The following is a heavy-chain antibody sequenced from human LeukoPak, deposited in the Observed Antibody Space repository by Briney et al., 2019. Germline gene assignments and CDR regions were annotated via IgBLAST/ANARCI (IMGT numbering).Heavy chain of an antibody. CDR2: IYYSGNT. J-gene: IGHJ5*02. CDR1: GGSVSSSNYC. Sequence: SETLSLTCTVSGGSVSSSNYCWGWIRQPPGKGLEWIGSIYYSGNTYYNPSLESRVTLSVDTSKNQFSLKLSSVTAADTAVYYCARVIAFDYCDSSEGSNWFDPWGQGTLVTVSS. V-gene: IGHV4-39*01. D-gene: IGHD3-22*01. CDR3: ARVIAFDYCDSSEGSNWFDP.